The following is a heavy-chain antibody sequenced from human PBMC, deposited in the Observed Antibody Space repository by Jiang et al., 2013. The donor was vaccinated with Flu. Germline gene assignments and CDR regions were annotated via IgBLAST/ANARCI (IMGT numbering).Heavy chain of an antibody. V-gene: IGHV4-34*01. CDR2: INHSGST. J-gene: IGHJ4*02. CDR1: GGSFSGYY. CDR3: ARQWPVEANFDY. Sequence: LLKPSETLSLTCAVYGGSFSGYYWNWIRQPPGKGLEWIGEINHSGSTNYNPSLKSRVTISVDTSKNQFSLKLSSVTAADTAVYYCARQWPVEANFDYWGQGTLVTVSS. D-gene: IGHD2-15*01.